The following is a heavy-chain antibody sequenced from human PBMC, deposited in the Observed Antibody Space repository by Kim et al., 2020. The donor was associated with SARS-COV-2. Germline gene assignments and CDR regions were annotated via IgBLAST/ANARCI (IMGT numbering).Heavy chain of an antibody. J-gene: IGHJ6*02. D-gene: IGHD2-8*01. CDR3: AHDSPGLYGFDV. CDR1: GFSLTPDRLVG. Sequence: SGPTLVNPTQTLTLTCSFSGFSLTPDRLVGVTWVRQPPGKALEWLALIYGNDEKRYTPSLKSRLTIAKDTTENRVALTLTNVDPVDTGTYYCAHDSPGLYGFDVWGQGTTVTVSS. V-gene: IGHV2-5*01. CDR2: IYGNDEK.